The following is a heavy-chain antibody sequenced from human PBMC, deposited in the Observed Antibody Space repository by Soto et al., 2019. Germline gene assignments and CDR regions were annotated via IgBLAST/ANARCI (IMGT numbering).Heavy chain of an antibody. CDR1: GFIFSDFY. J-gene: IGHJ4*02. CDR2: IGYSDTTI. Sequence: QVQLMESGGDLVRPGGSLRLSCAASGFIFSDFYMTWIRQAPGKGLEWVSYIGYSDTTIYYADSVKGRFTISRDNAKNSLYLQMNSLRAEDTAVYYCARDRRIVATTFDYWGPGALVTVSS. D-gene: IGHD5-12*01. V-gene: IGHV3-11*01. CDR3: ARDRRIVATTFDY.